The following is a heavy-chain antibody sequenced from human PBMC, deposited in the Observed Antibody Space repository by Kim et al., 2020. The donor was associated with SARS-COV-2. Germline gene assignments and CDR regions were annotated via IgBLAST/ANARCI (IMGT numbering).Heavy chain of an antibody. J-gene: IGHJ4*02. CDR2: T. V-gene: IGHV1-3*01. Sequence: TNNSQKFRGRVTTTRDTTASTAYMELSSLRSEDTAVYYCARGSGWAFDYWGQGTLVTVAS. CDR3: ARGSGWAFDY. D-gene: IGHD6-19*01.